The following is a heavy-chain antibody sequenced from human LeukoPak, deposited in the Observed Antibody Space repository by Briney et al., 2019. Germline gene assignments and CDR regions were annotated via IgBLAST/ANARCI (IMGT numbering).Heavy chain of an antibody. CDR3: ARDRNNRTPFED. D-gene: IGHD1-14*01. CDR1: GFTFSSTW. J-gene: IGHJ4*02. V-gene: IGHV3-74*01. Sequence: PGGSLRLSFAASGFTFSSTWMHWVRQAPGKGLVWVSRINSDGSTTSYADSVKGRFTISRDNAKNTLYLQMNNLRAEDTAVYYCARDRNNRTPFEDWGQGTLVTVSS. CDR2: INSDGSTT.